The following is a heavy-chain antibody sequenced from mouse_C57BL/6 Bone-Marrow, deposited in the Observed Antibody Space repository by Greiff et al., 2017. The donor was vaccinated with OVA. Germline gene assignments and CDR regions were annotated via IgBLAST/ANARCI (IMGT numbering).Heavy chain of an antibody. CDR2: ISSGSSTI. D-gene: IGHD2-5*01. V-gene: IGHV5-17*01. CDR3: ARAYSNYEAWFAY. J-gene: IGHJ3*01. CDR1: GFTFSDYG. Sequence: EVKLMESGGGLVKPGASLKLSCAASGFTFSDYGMHWVRQAPGKGLEWVAYISSGSSTIYYADTVKGRSTISRDNAKNTRFLQMTSLRSEDTAMYYCARAYSNYEAWFAYWGQGTLVTVSA.